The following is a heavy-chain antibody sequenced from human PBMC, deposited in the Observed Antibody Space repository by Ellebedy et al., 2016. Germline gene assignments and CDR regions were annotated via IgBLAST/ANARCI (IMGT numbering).Heavy chain of an antibody. D-gene: IGHD4-17*01. CDR3: ARGYGDYGWYDY. V-gene: IGHV1-3*01. J-gene: IGHJ4*02. Sequence: ASVKVSXKASGYTFTNYGISWVRQAPGQRLEWMGWINAGNGNTKYSQKFQGRVTITRDTSASTAYMELSSLRSEDTAVYYCARGYGDYGWYDYWGQGTLVTVSS. CDR1: GYTFTNYG. CDR2: INAGNGNT.